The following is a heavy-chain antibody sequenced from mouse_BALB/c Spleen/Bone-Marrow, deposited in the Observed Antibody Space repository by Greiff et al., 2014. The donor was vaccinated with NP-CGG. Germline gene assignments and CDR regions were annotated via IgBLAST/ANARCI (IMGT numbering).Heavy chain of an antibody. V-gene: IGHV1-5*01. D-gene: IGHD2-4*01. CDR2: IYPGNSDT. J-gene: IGHJ3*01. CDR1: GYTFINYW. Sequence: SGTVLARPGASVKMSCKASGYTFINYWMHWVKQRPGQGLEWIGAIYPGNSDTSYNQKFKAKAKLNAVTSTSTAYMELSSLTNEDSAVYYCTCFYYDYDGLGWFAYWGQGTLVTVSA. CDR3: TCFYYDYDGLGWFAY.